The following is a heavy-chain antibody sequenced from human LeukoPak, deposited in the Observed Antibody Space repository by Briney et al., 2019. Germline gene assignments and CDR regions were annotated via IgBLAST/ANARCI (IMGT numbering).Heavy chain of an antibody. J-gene: IGHJ4*02. D-gene: IGHD1-1*01. CDR1: GFTFSSYE. V-gene: IGHV3-48*03. CDR3: AREDGSYLQRPFDY. CDR2: ISSSGATQ. Sequence: GGSLRLSCAASGFTFSSYEMNWVRQAPGKGLEWISYISSSGATQYYGDSVEGRFTISRDNAKNSVYLQMNSLRAEDTAVYYCAREDGSYLQRPFDYWGQGTLVAGSS.